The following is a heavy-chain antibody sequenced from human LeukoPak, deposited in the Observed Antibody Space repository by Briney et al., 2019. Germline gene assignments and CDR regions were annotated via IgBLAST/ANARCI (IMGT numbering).Heavy chain of an antibody. Sequence: GGSLRLSCAASGFTFSSYWMSWVRQAPGKGLEWVANIKKDGSEKYYVDSVRGRFTISRDNAKNSLYLQMNSLRPEDTALYYCVKDMNPGGADVWGQGTTVTVSS. CDR3: VKDMNPGGADV. CDR2: IKKDGSEK. J-gene: IGHJ6*02. D-gene: IGHD3-10*01. V-gene: IGHV3-7*03. CDR1: GFTFSSYW.